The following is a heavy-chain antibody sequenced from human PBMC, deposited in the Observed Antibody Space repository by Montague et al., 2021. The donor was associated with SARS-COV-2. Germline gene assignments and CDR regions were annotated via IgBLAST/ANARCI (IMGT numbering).Heavy chain of an antibody. CDR3: ARHLFSFSDSGTLGYFDY. V-gene: IGHV4-39*01. CDR1: GVSINNNNYY. J-gene: IGHJ4*01. Sequence: SETLSLTCAVSGVSINNNNYYWGWIRQPPGKGLEWIGTIYYSGSTYYNPSLKSRVTISVDTSKNQFSLRARSVTAADTAVYYCARHLFSFSDSGTLGYFDYWGHGTLVAVSS. D-gene: IGHD3-10*01. CDR2: IYYSGST.